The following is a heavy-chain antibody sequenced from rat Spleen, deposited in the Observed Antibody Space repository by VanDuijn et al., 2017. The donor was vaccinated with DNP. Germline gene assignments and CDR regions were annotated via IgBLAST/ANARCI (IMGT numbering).Heavy chain of an antibody. CDR2: ISYSGTT. Sequence: EVQLQESGPGLVKPSQSLSLTCSVTGYSITSSYRWNWIRKFPGNKMEWIGHISYSGTTNYNPSLKSRISITRDTSKNQFFLQLNSVTTEDTATYYCARLSNFFDYWGHGVMVTVSS. CDR3: ARLSNFFDY. CDR1: GYSITSSY. J-gene: IGHJ2*01. V-gene: IGHV3-1*01.